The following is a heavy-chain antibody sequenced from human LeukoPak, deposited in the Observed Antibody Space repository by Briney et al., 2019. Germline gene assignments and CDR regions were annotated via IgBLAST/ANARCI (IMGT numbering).Heavy chain of an antibody. CDR2: IYPGDSNT. CDR1: GYIFTNYW. J-gene: IGHJ4*02. D-gene: IGHD3-10*01. Sequence: GESLKISCKGSGYIFTNYWIGWVRQMPGKGLEWMGIIYPGDSNTRYSPSFQGQVTISADKSISTAYLQWSSLKASDTAIYYCARQGHSYGSYYLFYWGQGTVVTVSS. V-gene: IGHV5-51*01. CDR3: ARQGHSYGSYYLFY.